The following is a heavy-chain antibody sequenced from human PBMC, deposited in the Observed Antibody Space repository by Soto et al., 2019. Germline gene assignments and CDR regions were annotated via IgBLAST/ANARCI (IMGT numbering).Heavy chain of an antibody. CDR1: GYTLTELS. D-gene: IGHD2-15*01. CDR2: FDPEDGET. Sequence: ASVKVSCKVSGYTLTELSMHWVRQAPGKGLEWMGGFDPEDGETIYAQKFQGRVTMTEDTSTDTAYMELSSLRSEDTAVYYCATISHLGYCSGGSCYEGYFNYWGQGTLVTVSS. CDR3: ATISHLGYCSGGSCYEGYFNY. V-gene: IGHV1-24*01. J-gene: IGHJ4*02.